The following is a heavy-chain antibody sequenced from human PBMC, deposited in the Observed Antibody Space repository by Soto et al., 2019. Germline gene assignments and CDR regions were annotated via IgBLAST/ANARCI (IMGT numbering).Heavy chain of an antibody. CDR3: ASDAVAGLDY. V-gene: IGHV3-30-3*01. D-gene: IGHD6-19*01. CDR1: GFTFSSYA. CDR2: ISYDGSNK. Sequence: GGSLRLSCAASGFTFSSYATHWVRQAPGKGLEWVAVISYDGSNKYYADSVKGRFTISRDNSKNTLYLQMNSLRAEDTAVYYCASDAVAGLDYWGQGTLVTVSS. J-gene: IGHJ4*02.